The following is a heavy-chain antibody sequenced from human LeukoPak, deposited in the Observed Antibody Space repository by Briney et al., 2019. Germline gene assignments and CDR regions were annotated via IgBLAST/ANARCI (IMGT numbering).Heavy chain of an antibody. CDR1: GFTFSSYA. J-gene: IGHJ4*02. CDR2: ISGSGGNT. Sequence: GGSLRLSCAASGFTFSSYAMSWVRQAPGKGLEWVSVISGSGGNTYYADSVKGRFTISRDNSKNTLYLQLNSLRAEDTAVYYCAKSSYYDSSGYYREYYFDYWGQGTLVTVSS. D-gene: IGHD3-22*01. V-gene: IGHV3-23*01. CDR3: AKSSYYDSSGYYREYYFDY.